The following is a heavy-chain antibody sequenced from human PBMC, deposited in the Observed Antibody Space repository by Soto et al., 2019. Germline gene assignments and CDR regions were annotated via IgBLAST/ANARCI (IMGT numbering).Heavy chain of an antibody. CDR1: GGSISSYY. CDR3: ARGGDITIFGVANYGMDV. V-gene: IGHV4-59*01. D-gene: IGHD3-3*01. J-gene: IGHJ6*02. Sequence: PSETLSLTCTVSGGSISSYYWSWIRQPPGKGLEWIGYIYYSGSTNYNPSLKSRVTISVDTSKNQFSLKLSSVTAADTAVYYCARGGDITIFGVANYGMDVWGQGTTVTSP. CDR2: IYYSGST.